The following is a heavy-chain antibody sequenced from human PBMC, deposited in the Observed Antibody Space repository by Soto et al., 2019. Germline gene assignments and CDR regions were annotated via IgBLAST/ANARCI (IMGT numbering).Heavy chain of an antibody. CDR3: LRLIGNSWLAS. V-gene: IGHV6-1*01. CDR2: TYYRSKWYY. Sequence: SQTLSLTCAISGDSVSSNHATWDWIRQSPSRGLEWLGRTYYRSKWYYDYALSVKSRITINPDTSNSQLSLQLNSVTPDDTAGYFRLRLIGNSWLASSGQRSLVTV. J-gene: IGHJ5*01. CDR1: GDSVSSNHAT. D-gene: IGHD3-16*01.